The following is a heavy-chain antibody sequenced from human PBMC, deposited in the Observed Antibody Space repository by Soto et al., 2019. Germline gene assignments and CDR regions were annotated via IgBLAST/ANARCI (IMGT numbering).Heavy chain of an antibody. D-gene: IGHD2-15*01. CDR3: ARERYCSGGSCYTFDY. V-gene: IGHV3-21*01. Sequence: GGSLRLSCAASGFNLSPYNMNWVRQAPGKGLEWVSSVSSSSKSIYYADSVKGRFTISRDNAKNSLYLQMNSLRAGDTAVYYCARERYCSGGSCYTFDYWGQGTLVTVSS. CDR1: GFNLSPYN. CDR2: VSSSSKSI. J-gene: IGHJ4*02.